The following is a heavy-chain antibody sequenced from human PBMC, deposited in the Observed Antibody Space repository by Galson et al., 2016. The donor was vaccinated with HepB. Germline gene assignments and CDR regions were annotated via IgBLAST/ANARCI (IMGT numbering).Heavy chain of an antibody. D-gene: IGHD3-10*01. Sequence: SLRLSCAASGFTFSSYAMHWVRQAPGKGLEWVAVISYDGSYESYAGAVKGRFTNSRDNFKNTLYLHLNSLRAEETAVYYCARAVHGSGSYWDKWGQGTLVAVSS. CDR1: GFTFSSYA. CDR3: ARAVHGSGSYWDK. V-gene: IGHV3-30*04. CDR2: ISYDGSYE. J-gene: IGHJ4*02.